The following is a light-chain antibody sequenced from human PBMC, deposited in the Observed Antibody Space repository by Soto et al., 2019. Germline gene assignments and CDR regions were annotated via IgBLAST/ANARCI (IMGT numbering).Light chain of an antibody. Sequence: QSALTQPASVSGSPGQSITISCTGSGRDIGAYDYVSWYQQHPGKAPKLLIYGVSNRPSGVSDRFSGSKSGNTASLTISGLQAEDEGDYYCYSYTSSSTVVFGGGTKLTVL. CDR1: GRDIGAYDY. V-gene: IGLV2-14*01. J-gene: IGLJ2*01. CDR3: YSYTSSSTVV. CDR2: GVS.